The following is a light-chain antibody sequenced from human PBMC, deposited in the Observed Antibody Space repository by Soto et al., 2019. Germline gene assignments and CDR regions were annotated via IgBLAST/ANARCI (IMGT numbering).Light chain of an antibody. CDR3: QSYDSSLSNWV. Sequence: QSVLTQPPSVSGAPGQRVTISCTGSSSNIGAGYDVHWYQQLPGTAPKLLIYGNSNRPSGVPDRLSGSKSGTSASLAITGLQAEDEADYYCQSYDSSLSNWVFGGGTKVTV. CDR2: GNS. V-gene: IGLV1-40*01. J-gene: IGLJ3*02. CDR1: SSNIGAGYD.